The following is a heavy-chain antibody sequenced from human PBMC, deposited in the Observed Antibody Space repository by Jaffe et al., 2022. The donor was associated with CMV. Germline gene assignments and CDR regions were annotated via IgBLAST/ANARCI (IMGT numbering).Heavy chain of an antibody. CDR3: ARERVPATDFWSGYTGDGHQYHGLDV. D-gene: IGHD3-3*01. V-gene: IGHV1-2*02. Sequence: QVQLVQSGAEVKKPGASVMVSCKASGYTFTDYYIHWVRQAPGQGLEWMGWINPNSVGTNYAQKFQGRVTMTRDTSISTAYMDLSRLASDDTAVYFCARERVPATDFWSGYTGDGHQYHGLDVWGQGTTVIVSS. CDR2: INPNSVGT. J-gene: IGHJ6*02. CDR1: GYTFTDYY.